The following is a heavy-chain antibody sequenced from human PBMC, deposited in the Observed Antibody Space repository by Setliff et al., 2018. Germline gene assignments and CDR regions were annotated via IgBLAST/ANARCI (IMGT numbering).Heavy chain of an antibody. V-gene: IGHV4-31*03. J-gene: IGHJ2*01. D-gene: IGHD6-19*01. CDR3: ARSRTIAVKGGVFAV. CDR1: GASISSDGYY. Sequence: LSLTCSVSGASISSDGYYWSWIRQYPGKGLEWIGYIYYSGSTYYNPSLKSRVTISLDTSENQFYLELTSVTAADTAVYYCARSRTIAVKGGVFAVWGRGTLVTVSS. CDR2: IYYSGST.